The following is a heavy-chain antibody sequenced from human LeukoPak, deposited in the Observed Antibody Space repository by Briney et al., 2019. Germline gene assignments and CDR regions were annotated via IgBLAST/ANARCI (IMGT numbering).Heavy chain of an antibody. V-gene: IGHV3-53*01. CDR2: IYSGGST. Sequence: GGSLRLSCAASGFTVSSNYMSWVRQAPGKGLEWVSVIYSGGSTYYADSVKGRFTISRDNSKNTLFLQMNSLRAEDTAVYYCAKGGYCSSTSCNVGWFDPWGQGTLVTVSS. CDR3: AKGGYCSSTSCNVGWFDP. J-gene: IGHJ5*02. D-gene: IGHD2-2*01. CDR1: GFTVSSNY.